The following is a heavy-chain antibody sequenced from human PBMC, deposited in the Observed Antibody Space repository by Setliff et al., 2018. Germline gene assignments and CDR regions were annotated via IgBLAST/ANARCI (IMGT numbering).Heavy chain of an antibody. D-gene: IGHD3-3*01. Sequence: ASVKVSCKASGYTFTSYAMHWVRQAPGQRLEWMGWINAGNGNTKYSQKFQGRVTITRDTSASTAYMELSSLRSEDTAVYYCARGAVLGVVNNYYYGMDVWGQGTTVTVSS. CDR2: INAGNGNT. CDR1: GYTFTSYA. J-gene: IGHJ6*02. V-gene: IGHV1-3*01. CDR3: ARGAVLGVVNNYYYGMDV.